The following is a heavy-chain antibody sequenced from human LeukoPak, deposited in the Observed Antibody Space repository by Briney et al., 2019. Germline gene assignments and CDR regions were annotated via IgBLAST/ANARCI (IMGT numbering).Heavy chain of an antibody. CDR3: ARGTWRQSFDY. D-gene: IGHD3/OR15-3a*01. J-gene: IGHJ4*02. V-gene: IGHV3-30*04. Sequence: GGSLRLSCAASGFTFSSYAMHWVRQAPGKGLEWVAVISYDGSNKYYADSAKGRVTISRDNSKNTLYLQMNSLRAEDTAVYYCARGTWRQSFDYWGQGTLVTVSS. CDR2: ISYDGSNK. CDR1: GFTFSSYA.